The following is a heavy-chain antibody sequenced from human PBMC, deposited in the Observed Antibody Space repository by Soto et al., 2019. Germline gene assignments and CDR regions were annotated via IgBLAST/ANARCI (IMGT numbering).Heavy chain of an antibody. CDR3: ARDQRWLRHGYSDY. D-gene: IGHD3-22*01. CDR1: GFSFSRHS. V-gene: IGHV3-21*01. J-gene: IGHJ4*02. Sequence: EVQLVESGGGLVKPGGALRLSCAASGFSFSRHSMNWVRQAPGKGLEWGSSIGDSSTYIYYADSVKGRFTISRDNAKNSLYPQMNSLRAEDTAVYYCARDQRWLRHGYSDYWGQGTLVTVSS. CDR2: IGDSSTYI.